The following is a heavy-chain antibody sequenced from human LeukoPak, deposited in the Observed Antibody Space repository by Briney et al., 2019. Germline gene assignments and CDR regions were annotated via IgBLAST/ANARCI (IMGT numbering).Heavy chain of an antibody. CDR3: ARGPGSHSNFEDY. D-gene: IGHD4-11*01. J-gene: IGHJ4*02. CDR1: GFTVSSNY. CDR2: IYSGGST. Sequence: GGSLRLSCAASGFTVSSNYMSWVRQAPGKGLEWVSVIYSGGSTYYADSVKGRFTISRDNSKNTLYLQMNSLRAEDTAVYYCARGPGSHSNFEDYRGQGTLVTVSS. V-gene: IGHV3-53*01.